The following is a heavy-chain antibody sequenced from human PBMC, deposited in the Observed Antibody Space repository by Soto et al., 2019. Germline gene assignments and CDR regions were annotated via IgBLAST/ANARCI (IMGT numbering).Heavy chain of an antibody. CDR2: INHSGST. Sequence: QVQLQQWGAGLLKPLETLSLTCAVYGGSFSGYYWSWIRQPPGKGLEWIGEINHSGSTNYNPSLKSRVTISVDTSKNQFSLKLSSVTAADTAVYYCARDQDIVVVPAAIRRWFDPWGQGTLVTVSS. V-gene: IGHV4-34*01. D-gene: IGHD2-2*01. CDR3: ARDQDIVVVPAAIRRWFDP. CDR1: GGSFSGYY. J-gene: IGHJ5*02.